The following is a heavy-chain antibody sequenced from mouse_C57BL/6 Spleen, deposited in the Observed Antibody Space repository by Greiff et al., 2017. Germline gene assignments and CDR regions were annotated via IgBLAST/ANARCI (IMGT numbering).Heavy chain of an antibody. CDR3: ASNDYDWYFDV. CDR1: GYSITSGYY. Sequence: VQLKESGPGLVKPSQSLSITCSVTGYSITSGYYWTWIRQFPGNNLEWMGYISYDGSNNYNPSLKNRISITRDTSKNQFFLKLNSVTTEDTATYYCASNDYDWYFDVWGTGTTVTVSS. J-gene: IGHJ1*03. CDR2: ISYDGSN. V-gene: IGHV3-6*01. D-gene: IGHD2-4*01.